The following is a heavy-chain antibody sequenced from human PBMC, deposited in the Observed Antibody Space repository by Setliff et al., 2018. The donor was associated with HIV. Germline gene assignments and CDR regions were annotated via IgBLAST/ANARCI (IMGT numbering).Heavy chain of an antibody. Sequence: PGGSLRLFCTTSGFPFSTYGMHWVRQAPGKGLESVAVIWYDGTNKRYGDSVKGRFTISRDNSKSTLFLQMNTLRAEDTAVYYCATDQQWLAQGWGGPHYWGQGTLVTVSS. CDR1: GFPFSTYG. V-gene: IGHV3-33*01. CDR3: ATDQQWLAQGWGGPHY. CDR2: IWYDGTNK. J-gene: IGHJ4*02. D-gene: IGHD6-19*01.